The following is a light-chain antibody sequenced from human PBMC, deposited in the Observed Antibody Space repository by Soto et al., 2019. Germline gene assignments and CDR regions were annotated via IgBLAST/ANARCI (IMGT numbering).Light chain of an antibody. V-gene: IGKV1-12*01. Sequence: DIQMTQSPSSVSASVGDRVTITCRANQDISPWLAWYQQKPGKAPKLLIFAASSLQSGVPSRFSGSGSGTDFTLTSSSLQPEDFATYYCQQASSFPLTFGGGTNVELK. CDR2: AAS. CDR1: QDISPW. CDR3: QQASSFPLT. J-gene: IGKJ4*01.